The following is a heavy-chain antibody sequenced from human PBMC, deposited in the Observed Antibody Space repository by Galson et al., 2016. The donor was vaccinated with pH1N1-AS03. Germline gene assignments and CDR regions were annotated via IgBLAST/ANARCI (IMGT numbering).Heavy chain of an antibody. CDR3: ANDFNYDFWSGYFFY. V-gene: IGHV3-30*18. Sequence: SLRLSCAASGFTISKFGMLWVRQAPGQGLEWVAIISFAGNNKSYADSVKGRFSISRDNSKNTLFLQMSALRAEDPDVYYCANDFNYDFWSGYFFYWGQGALFTVSS. D-gene: IGHD3/OR15-3a*01. J-gene: IGHJ4*02. CDR2: ISFAGNNK. CDR1: GFTISKFG.